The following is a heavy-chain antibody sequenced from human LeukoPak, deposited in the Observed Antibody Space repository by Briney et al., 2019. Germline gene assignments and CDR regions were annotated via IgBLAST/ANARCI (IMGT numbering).Heavy chain of an antibody. CDR1: GGSTSSYY. D-gene: IGHD6-13*01. CDR3: ARIGIAAAGRGYFDY. V-gene: IGHV4-59*08. J-gene: IGHJ4*02. Sequence: PSETLSLTCTVSGGSTSSYYWSWIRQPPGKGLEWIGYIYYSGSTNYNPSLKSRVTISVDTSKNQFSLKLSSVTAADTAVYYCARIGIAAAGRGYFDYWGQGTLVTVSS. CDR2: IYYSGST.